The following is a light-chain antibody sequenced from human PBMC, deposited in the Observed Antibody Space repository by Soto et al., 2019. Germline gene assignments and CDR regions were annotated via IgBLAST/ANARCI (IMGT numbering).Light chain of an antibody. CDR1: RATSNY. Sequence: DSQMTQSPSSLSAAVGDRVTITCRASRATSNYLAWYQQKPGQVPKVLIYAASTLQSGVPSRFSGSGSGTDFTLTISSLQPEDVATYYCQKYNSASETFGPGTKVEIK. J-gene: IGKJ3*01. V-gene: IGKV1-27*01. CDR2: AAS. CDR3: QKYNSASET.